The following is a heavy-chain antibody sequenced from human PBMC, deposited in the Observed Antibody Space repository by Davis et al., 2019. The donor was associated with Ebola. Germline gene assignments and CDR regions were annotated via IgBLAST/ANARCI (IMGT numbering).Heavy chain of an antibody. CDR1: EFTFSNYA. V-gene: IGHV3-30*14. J-gene: IGHJ6*03. CDR3: AKDERFLENFLPYYMDI. Sequence: GQSLKISCAASEFTFSNYAMHWVRQAPGKGLEWLAIISFDGTITKYADSVKGRLTISRDNSNNTLFLHMSRLRAEDTAMYYCAKDERFLENFLPYYMDIWGEGTTVTVFS. CDR2: ISFDGTIT. D-gene: IGHD3-3*01.